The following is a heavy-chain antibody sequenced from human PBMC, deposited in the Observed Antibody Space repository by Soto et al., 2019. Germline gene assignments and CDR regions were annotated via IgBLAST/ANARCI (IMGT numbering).Heavy chain of an antibody. CDR3: AKVPVGATGRFDY. CDR1: GFTFSNYA. V-gene: IGHV3-23*01. CDR2: ISGSGGST. Sequence: GGSLRLSCAGSGFTFSNYAMSWVRQAPGKGLAWVSAISGSGGSTYYADSVKGRFTISRDNSKNTLYLQMNSLRAEDTALYYCAKVPVGATGRFDYWGQGTMVTVYS. D-gene: IGHD1-26*01. J-gene: IGHJ4*02.